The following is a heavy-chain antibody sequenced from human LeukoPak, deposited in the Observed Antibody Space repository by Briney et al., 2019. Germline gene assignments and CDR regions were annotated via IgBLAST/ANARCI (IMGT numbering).Heavy chain of an antibody. Sequence: SEALSLTCTVSGGSISSSSYDWGWIRQPPGKGLEWIGSIYYSGSTYYNPSLKSRVTISVDTSKNQFSLKLSSVTAADTAVYYCASLSLLLRKKDYWGQGTLVTVSS. D-gene: IGHD1-26*01. CDR3: ASLSLLLRKKDY. J-gene: IGHJ4*02. CDR1: GGSISSSSYD. CDR2: IYYSGST. V-gene: IGHV4-39*07.